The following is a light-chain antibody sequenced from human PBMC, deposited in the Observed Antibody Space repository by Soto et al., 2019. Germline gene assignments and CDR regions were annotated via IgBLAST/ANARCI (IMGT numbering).Light chain of an antibody. Sequence: EIVLTQSPGTLSLSPGERATLSCRASQSVSSSYLAWYQQKPGQAPRLLIYGASSRATGIPDRFSGSGSGTDFTLTISRLEPEDFAVYYCQQYGSSPKRLTFGGGPRWRSN. V-gene: IGKV3-20*01. J-gene: IGKJ4*01. CDR1: QSVSSSY. CDR3: QQYGSSPKRLT. CDR2: GAS.